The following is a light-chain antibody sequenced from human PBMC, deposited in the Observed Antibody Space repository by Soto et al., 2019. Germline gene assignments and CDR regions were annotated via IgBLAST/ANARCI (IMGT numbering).Light chain of an antibody. J-gene: IGKJ3*01. Sequence: DIQMTQSPSSLSASVGDRVTSTCRSGQPISRYLNWYQQKPGKAPNLLIYGASILESGVPSRFSGSGSGTEFTLTISGLLPEDFATYICQQTYTAVSFGPGTKV. CDR3: QQTYTAVS. CDR1: QPISRY. CDR2: GAS. V-gene: IGKV1-39*01.